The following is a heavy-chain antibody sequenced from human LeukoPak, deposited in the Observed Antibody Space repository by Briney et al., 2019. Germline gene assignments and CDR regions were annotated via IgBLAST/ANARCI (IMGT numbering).Heavy chain of an antibody. D-gene: IGHD6-19*01. CDR2: INPAGNYA. J-gene: IGHJ3*02. Sequence: GGSLRLSCAGSGFTFSNYWIHWVRQTPDKGLVWVSRINPAGNYANYADSVKGRFTISRDNSKNTLYLQMNSLRAEDTALYYCAKDEAVAGRGYDAFDIWGQGTMVTVSS. CDR1: GFTFSNYW. V-gene: IGHV3-74*01. CDR3: AKDEAVAGRGYDAFDI.